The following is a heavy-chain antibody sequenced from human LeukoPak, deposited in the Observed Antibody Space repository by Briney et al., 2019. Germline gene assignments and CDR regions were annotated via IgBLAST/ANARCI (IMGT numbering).Heavy chain of an antibody. Sequence: GGSLRLSCAASGFTFGSYAMSWVRQAQGKGPEGVSTFSRSATDTYYADSVKGRFTIFRDNSKNTLYLQMNSLRAEDTAVYYCAKGSLGSWYYFDYWGQGTLVTVSS. D-gene: IGHD6-13*01. CDR2: FSRSATDT. J-gene: IGHJ4*02. V-gene: IGHV3-23*01. CDR1: GFTFGSYA. CDR3: AKGSLGSWYYFDY.